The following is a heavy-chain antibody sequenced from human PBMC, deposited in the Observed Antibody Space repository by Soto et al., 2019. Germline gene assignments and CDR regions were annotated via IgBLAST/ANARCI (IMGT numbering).Heavy chain of an antibody. V-gene: IGHV3-33*01. J-gene: IGHJ6*02. CDR3: ARDQYSSSSGYYYYGMDV. CDR1: GFTFSSYG. CDR2: IWYDGSNK. Sequence: QPGGSLRLSCAASGFTFSSYGMHWVRQAPGKGLEWVAVIWYDGSNKYYADTVKGRFTISRDNSKNTLYLQMNSLRAEDTAVYYCARDQYSSSSGYYYYGMDVWGQGTTVTVSS. D-gene: IGHD6-6*01.